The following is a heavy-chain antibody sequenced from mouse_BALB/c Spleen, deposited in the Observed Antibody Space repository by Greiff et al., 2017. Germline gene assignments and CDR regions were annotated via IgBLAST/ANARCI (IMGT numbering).Heavy chain of an antibody. Sequence: DVKLVESGGGLVKPGGSLKLSCAASGFTFSSYTMSWVRQTPEKRLEWVATISSGGGNTYYPDSVKGRFTISRDNAKNNLYLQMSSLRSEDTALYYCSIFQLVRECAMDYWGQGTSVTVSS. D-gene: IGHD4-1*02. J-gene: IGHJ4*01. CDR3: SIFQLVRECAMDY. CDR2: ISSGGGNT. CDR1: GFTFSSYT. V-gene: IGHV5-9*03.